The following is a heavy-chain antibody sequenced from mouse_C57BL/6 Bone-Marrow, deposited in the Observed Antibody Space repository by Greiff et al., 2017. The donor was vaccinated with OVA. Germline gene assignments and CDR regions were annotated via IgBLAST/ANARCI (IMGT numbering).Heavy chain of an antibody. Sequence: VQLQQPGAELVKPGPSVSLSCRPSGYPFTTYWMPWVKQRPGQGLELIGMIHPNSGSNNYNEKFKSKATLTVDKSSSTAYMQLSSLTSEDSAVYYCARATWFAYWGQGTLVTVSA. CDR1: GYPFTTYW. CDR3: ARATWFAY. J-gene: IGHJ3*01. CDR2: IHPNSGSN. V-gene: IGHV1-64*01.